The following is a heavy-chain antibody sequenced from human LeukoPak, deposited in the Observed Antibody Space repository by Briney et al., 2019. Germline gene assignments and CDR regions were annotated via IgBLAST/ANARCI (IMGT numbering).Heavy chain of an antibody. CDR2: ISAYNGNT. J-gene: IGHJ4*02. CDR1: GYTFTSYG. D-gene: IGHD3-10*01. CDR3: ARGRITMVRGVYFDY. Sequence: ASVKVSCKASGYTFTSYGISWVRQAPGQGLEWMGWISAYNGNTNYAQKLQGRVTMTTDTSTSTAYMELRSLRSDDTAVYYCARGRITMVRGVYFDYWGQGTLVTVSS. V-gene: IGHV1-18*01.